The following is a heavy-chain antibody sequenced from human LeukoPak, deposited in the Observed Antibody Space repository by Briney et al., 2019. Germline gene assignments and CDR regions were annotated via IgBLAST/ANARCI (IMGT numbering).Heavy chain of an antibody. V-gene: IGHV4-61*02. Sequence: PSQTLSLTCTVSGGSISSGSYYWGWIRQPAGKGLEWIGRIYTSGSTNYNPSLKSRVTISVDTSKNQFSLKLSSVTAADTAVYYCAREPMDGMDVWGQGTTVTVSS. CDR1: GGSISSGSYY. CDR3: AREPMDGMDV. J-gene: IGHJ6*02. D-gene: IGHD2-8*01. CDR2: IYTSGST.